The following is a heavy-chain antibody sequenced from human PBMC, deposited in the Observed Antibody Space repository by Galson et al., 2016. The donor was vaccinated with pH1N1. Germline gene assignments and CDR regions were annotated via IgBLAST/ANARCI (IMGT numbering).Heavy chain of an antibody. J-gene: IGHJ3*02. CDR2: INQDGGVK. CDR3: ARDRGRPRQYAFDM. D-gene: IGHD2-15*01. CDR1: GFTFSNYW. V-gene: IGHV3-7*01. Sequence: SLRLSCAGSGFTFSNYWMTWVRQAPGKGLEWVANINQDGGVKYYVDSVKGRFSISRDNTKNSVYLQMNSLRVEDTAVYYCARDRGRPRQYAFDMWGQGTVVTVSS.